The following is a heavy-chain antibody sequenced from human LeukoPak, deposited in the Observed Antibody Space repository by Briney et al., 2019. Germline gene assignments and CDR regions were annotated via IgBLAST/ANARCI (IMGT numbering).Heavy chain of an antibody. CDR1: GFTFSTYW. CDR3: ARGDYYGSGSYYEYFDY. Sequence: PGGSLRLSCAASGFTFSTYWMHWVRQAPGKGLVWVSRINTDGSITTYADSVKGRFTISRDNAKNTPYLQMNSLRAEDTAVYYCARGDYYGSGSYYEYFDYWGQGTLVTVSS. V-gene: IGHV3-74*01. D-gene: IGHD3-10*01. CDR2: INTDGSIT. J-gene: IGHJ4*02.